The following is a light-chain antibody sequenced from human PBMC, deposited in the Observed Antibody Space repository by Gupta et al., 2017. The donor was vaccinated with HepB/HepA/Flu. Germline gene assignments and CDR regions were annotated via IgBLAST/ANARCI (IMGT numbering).Light chain of an antibody. CDR2: EVA. CDR3: RQNIQLPPT. CDR1: QSLVHGDGRTY. Sequence: DIVMTQTPLSLSVTPGQPASISCKSSQSLVHGDGRTYLSRFVHKSGHRPHLLLYEVANRFSGVPDRFNGSGSGTDVTPKISRVEADDVGMYYCRQNIQLPPTFGGGTRVE. J-gene: IGKJ4*01. V-gene: IGKV2D-29*01.